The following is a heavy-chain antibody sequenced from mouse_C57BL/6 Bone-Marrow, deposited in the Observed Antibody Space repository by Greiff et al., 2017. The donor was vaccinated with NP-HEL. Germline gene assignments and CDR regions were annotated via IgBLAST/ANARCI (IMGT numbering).Heavy chain of an antibody. CDR1: GYTFTSYW. CDR3: ARSYDYDSSWFAY. J-gene: IGHJ3*01. V-gene: IGHV1-52*01. CDR2: IDPSDSET. Sequence: QVQLKQPGAELVRPGSSVKLSCKASGYTFTSYWMHWVKQRPIQGLEWIGNIDPSDSETHYNQKFKDKATLTVDKSSSTAYMQLSSLTSEDSAVYYCARSYDYDSSWFAYWGQGTLVTVSA. D-gene: IGHD2-4*01.